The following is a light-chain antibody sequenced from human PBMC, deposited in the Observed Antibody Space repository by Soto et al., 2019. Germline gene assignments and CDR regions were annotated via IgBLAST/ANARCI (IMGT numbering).Light chain of an antibody. CDR1: QSVGSD. CDR3: QQHINWPLT. Sequence: EIVMTQSPATLSVSPGERATLSCRASQSVGSDLAWYQQKPGQAPRLLIYEASNRATGIPARFSGSGSGADFTLTISSLEPEDFALYYCQQHINWPLTFGGGTKVDIK. V-gene: IGKV3-11*01. J-gene: IGKJ4*01. CDR2: EAS.